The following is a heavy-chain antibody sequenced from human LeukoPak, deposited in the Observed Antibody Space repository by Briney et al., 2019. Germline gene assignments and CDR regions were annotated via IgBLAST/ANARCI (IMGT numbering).Heavy chain of an antibody. V-gene: IGHV3-23*01. Sequence: GGSLRLSCAASGFTFSSYALTWVRQPPGKGLEWVSAISASGSGTYYADSVKGRFTVSRDNAKSALYLQMNSLRAEDTAVYYCAPSPGQGSDPWGQGTLVTVSS. CDR2: ISASGSGT. CDR3: APSPGQGSDP. J-gene: IGHJ5*02. CDR1: GFTFSSYA.